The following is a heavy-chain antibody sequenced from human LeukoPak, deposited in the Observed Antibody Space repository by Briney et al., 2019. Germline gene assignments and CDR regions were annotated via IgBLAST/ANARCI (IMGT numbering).Heavy chain of an antibody. Sequence: GGSLRLSCAASGFTVSSNYMSWVRQAPGKGLEWFSVIYSGGSTYYADSVKGRFTISRDNSKNTLYLQMNSLRAEDTAVYYCARGVAAAVVDYWGQGTLVTVSS. CDR1: GFTVSSNY. CDR2: IYSGGST. V-gene: IGHV3-53*01. J-gene: IGHJ4*02. D-gene: IGHD6-13*01. CDR3: ARGVAAAVVDY.